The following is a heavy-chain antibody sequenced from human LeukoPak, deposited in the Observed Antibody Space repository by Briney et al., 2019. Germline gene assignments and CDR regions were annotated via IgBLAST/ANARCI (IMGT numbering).Heavy chain of an antibody. V-gene: IGHV3-64*04. J-gene: IGHJ6*02. CDR3: ARDAVDTANAV. D-gene: IGHD5-18*01. CDR1: GFTFNRFY. Sequence: GGSLRLSCSASGFTFNRFYLHWVRQAPGKGLEFVSHISSNGATTYYADSVKGRFTISRDNAKNTLYLQMNSLRAEDTAVYYCARDAVDTANAVWGQGTTVTVSS. CDR2: ISSNGATT.